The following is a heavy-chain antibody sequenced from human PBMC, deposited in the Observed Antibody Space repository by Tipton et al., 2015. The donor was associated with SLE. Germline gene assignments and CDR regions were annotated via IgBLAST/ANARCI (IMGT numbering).Heavy chain of an antibody. J-gene: IGHJ4*02. D-gene: IGHD5-12*01. CDR1: GGSISSYY. Sequence: LRLSCTVSGGSISSYYWSWIRQPPGKGLEWIGYIYYSGSTNYNSSLKSRVTISVGTSKNQFSLKLSSVTAADTAVYYCARGRYSGSAYWGQGTLVTVSS. CDR3: ARGRYSGSAY. CDR2: IYYSGST. V-gene: IGHV4-59*12.